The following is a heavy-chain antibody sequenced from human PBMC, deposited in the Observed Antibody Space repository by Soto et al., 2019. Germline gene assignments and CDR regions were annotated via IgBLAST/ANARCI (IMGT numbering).Heavy chain of an antibody. Sequence: SETLSLTCTVYGGSVSSGSYYWSWIRQPPGKGLEWIGYIYYSGSTNYNPSLKSRVTISVDTSKNQFSLKLSSVTAADTAVYYCARRSRGIFGVVIHDYFDYWGQGTLVTSPQ. CDR1: GGSVSSGSYY. D-gene: IGHD3-3*01. J-gene: IGHJ4*02. CDR2: IYYSGST. CDR3: ARRSRGIFGVVIHDYFDY. V-gene: IGHV4-61*01.